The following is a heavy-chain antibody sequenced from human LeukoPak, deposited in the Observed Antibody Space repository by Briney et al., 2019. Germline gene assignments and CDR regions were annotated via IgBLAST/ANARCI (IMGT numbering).Heavy chain of an antibody. CDR1: GYTFTSYG. D-gene: IGHD4-17*01. V-gene: IGHV1-18*01. Sequence: ASVKVSCKASGYTFTSYGISWVRQAPGQGLEWMGWISAYNGNTNYAQKLQGRVTMTTDTSTSTAYMELRSLRSDDTAVYYCAGWGLNYGDYYFDYWGQGTLVTVSS. CDR2: ISAYNGNT. CDR3: AGWGLNYGDYYFDY. J-gene: IGHJ4*02.